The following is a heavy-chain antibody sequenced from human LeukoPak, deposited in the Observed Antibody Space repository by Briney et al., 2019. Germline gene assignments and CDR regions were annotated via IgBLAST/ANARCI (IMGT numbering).Heavy chain of an antibody. CDR3: ARDRGQNAYYYYMDV. J-gene: IGHJ6*03. D-gene: IGHD3-10*01. CDR2: ISSSSSYI. V-gene: IGHV3-21*06. CDR1: GFTFSSYS. Sequence: PGGSLRLSCAASGFTFSSYSMNWVRQAPGKGLEWVSSISSSSSYIYYADSVKGRFSISRDNAKNSLYLQMNSLRAEDTAVYYCARDRGQNAYYYYMDVWGKGTTVTVSS.